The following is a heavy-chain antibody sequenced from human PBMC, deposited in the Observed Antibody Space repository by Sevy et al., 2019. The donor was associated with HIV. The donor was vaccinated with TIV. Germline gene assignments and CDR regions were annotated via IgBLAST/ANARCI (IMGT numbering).Heavy chain of an antibody. CDR3: ARGPMWIVVVWDYYYAMDV. V-gene: IGHV4-34*01. CDR2: INHSGST. CDR1: GGSFSGYY. D-gene: IGHD3-22*01. Sequence: SETLSLTCAVYGGSFSGYYWSWIRQPPGKGLEWIGEINHSGSTNYNPSLKSRVTISVDTSKNQFSLKLSSVTAADTAVYYCARGPMWIVVVWDYYYAMDVWGQGTTVTVSS. J-gene: IGHJ6*02.